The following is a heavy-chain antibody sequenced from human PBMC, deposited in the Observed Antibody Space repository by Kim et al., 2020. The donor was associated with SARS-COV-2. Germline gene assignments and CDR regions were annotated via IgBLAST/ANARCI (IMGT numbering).Heavy chain of an antibody. J-gene: IGHJ3*02. CDR3: ARSEQWLLEGAFDI. Sequence: PSLKSRVTISVDTSKNQFSLKLSSVTAADTAVYYCARSEQWLLEGAFDIWGQGTMVTVSS. V-gene: IGHV4-59*01. D-gene: IGHD6-19*01.